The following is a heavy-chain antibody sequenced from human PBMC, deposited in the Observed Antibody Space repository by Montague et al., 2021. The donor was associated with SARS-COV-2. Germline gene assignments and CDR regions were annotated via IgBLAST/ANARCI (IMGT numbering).Heavy chain of an antibody. Sequence: CAISGDSVSSDSVSWSWIRQSPSRGLEWLGRTYYRSRWFDHYAASMRXRISIKADTSKNQFSLQLDSVTPEDTAVYYCAREDGLGSYTWFAFDIWGQGTLVTVSS. CDR1: GDSVSSDSVS. CDR3: AREDGLGSYTWFAFDI. V-gene: IGHV6-1*01. CDR2: TYYRSRWFD. D-gene: IGHD3-16*01. J-gene: IGHJ3*02.